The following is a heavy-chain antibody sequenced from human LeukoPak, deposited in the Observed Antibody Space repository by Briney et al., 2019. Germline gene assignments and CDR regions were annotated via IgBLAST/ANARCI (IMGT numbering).Heavy chain of an antibody. V-gene: IGHV1-69*13. Sequence: GASVKVSCKASGYTFTSYYMHWVRQAPGQGLEWMGGIIPIFGTANYAQKFQGRVTITADESTSTAYMELSSLRSEDTAVYYCARSPTNGYYYDYWGQGTLVTVSS. CDR3: ARSPTNGYYYDY. CDR2: IIPIFGTA. J-gene: IGHJ4*02. D-gene: IGHD3-22*01. CDR1: GYTFTSYY.